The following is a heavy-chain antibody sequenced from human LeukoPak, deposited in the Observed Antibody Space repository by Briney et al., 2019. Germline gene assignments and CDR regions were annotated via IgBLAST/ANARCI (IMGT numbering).Heavy chain of an antibody. CDR2: IKQDGSEK. CDR3: ARGHQAYSSSKGLDY. D-gene: IGHD6-6*01. CDR1: GFTFSSYW. J-gene: IGHJ4*02. V-gene: IGHV3-7*01. Sequence: GGSLRLSCAASGFTFSSYWMSWVRRAPGKGVEWAANIKQDGSEKYYVASVKRRSTISRDNAKNSLYLQMNSLRAEDTAVYYCARGHQAYSSSKGLDYWGQGTLVTVSS.